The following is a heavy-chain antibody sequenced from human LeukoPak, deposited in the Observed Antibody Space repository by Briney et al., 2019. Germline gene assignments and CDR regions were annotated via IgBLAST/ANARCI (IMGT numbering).Heavy chain of an antibody. CDR1: GFTFSSYA. CDR2: ISGSGGST. CDR3: AKDRVKLGYCSGGSCYLDF. Sequence: PGGSLRLSCAASGFTFSSYAMSWVRQAPRKGLEWVSAISGSGGSTYYADSVKGRFTISRDNSKNTLYLQMNSLRAEDTAVYYCAKDRVKLGYCSGGSCYLDFWGQGTLVTVSS. V-gene: IGHV3-23*01. D-gene: IGHD2-15*01. J-gene: IGHJ4*02.